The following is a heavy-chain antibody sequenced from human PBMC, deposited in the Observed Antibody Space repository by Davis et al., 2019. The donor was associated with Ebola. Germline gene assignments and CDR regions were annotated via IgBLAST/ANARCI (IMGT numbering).Heavy chain of an antibody. CDR1: GFTFKNAW. J-gene: IGHJ5*02. CDR2: IKSKSDGGTT. Sequence: GESLKISCAASGFTFKNAWMSWVRQAPGKGLEWVGRIKSKSDGGTTNYGAPVKGRFTISRDDSKNTLYMQMNSLKTEDTAVYYCVTGRDGPSKDWFDPWGQGTLVTVSS. V-gene: IGHV3-15*01. CDR3: VTGRDGPSKDWFDP. D-gene: IGHD5-24*01.